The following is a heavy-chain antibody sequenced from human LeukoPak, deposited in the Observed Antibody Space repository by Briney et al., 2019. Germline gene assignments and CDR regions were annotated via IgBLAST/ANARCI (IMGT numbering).Heavy chain of an antibody. CDR2: INPSGGST. CDR1: GYTFTSYY. J-gene: IGHJ4*02. D-gene: IGHD2-8*01. CDR3: ARSGDCTNGVCYYYFDY. V-gene: IGHV1-46*01. Sequence: ASVKVSCKASGYTFTSYYMHWVRQAPGQGLEWMGIINPSGGSTSYAQKFQGRVTMTRDTSTGTVYMELSSLRSEDTAVYYCARSGDCTNGVCYYYFDYWGQGTLVTVSS.